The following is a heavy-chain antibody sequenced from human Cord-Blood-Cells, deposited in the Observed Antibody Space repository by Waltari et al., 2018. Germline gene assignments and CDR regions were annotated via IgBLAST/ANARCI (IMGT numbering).Heavy chain of an antibody. Sequence: QVQLQESGPGLVKPSATLSLTCAVSGYSISSGYYWGWIRQPPGKGLEWIGSIYHSGSTYYNPSLKSRVTISVDTSKNQFSLKLSSVTAADTAVYYCARDRAIGSGWDMYFDYWGQGTLVTVSS. D-gene: IGHD6-19*01. CDR3: ARDRAIGSGWDMYFDY. V-gene: IGHV4-38-2*02. J-gene: IGHJ4*02. CDR1: GYSISSGYY. CDR2: IYHSGST.